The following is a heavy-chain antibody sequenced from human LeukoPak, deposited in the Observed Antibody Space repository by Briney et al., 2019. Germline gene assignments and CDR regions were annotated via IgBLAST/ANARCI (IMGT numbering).Heavy chain of an antibody. V-gene: IGHV3-23*01. CDR3: AKDGVSSWSRYYYYMDV. CDR1: GFTFSSYG. CDR2: ISGSGGST. Sequence: GGTLRLSCAASGFTFSSYGMSWVRQAPGKGLEWGSSISGSGGSTYYADSVKGRFTISRDNSKNSLYLQMNSLRAEDTAVYYCAKDGVSSWSRYYYYMDVWGKGTTVTISS. D-gene: IGHD6-6*01. J-gene: IGHJ6*03.